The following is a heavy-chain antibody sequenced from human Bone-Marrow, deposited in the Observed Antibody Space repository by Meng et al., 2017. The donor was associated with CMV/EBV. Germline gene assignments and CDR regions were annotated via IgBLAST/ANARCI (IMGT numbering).Heavy chain of an antibody. J-gene: IGHJ4*02. D-gene: IGHD3-10*01. Sequence: FSKPGMHRVRQAQGKGLEWVAVISYDGSTKYYADSVKGRFTISRDNSKNTLYLQMNSLRVEDTAVYYCAKDSKAHPMVRGASYYFDYWGQGTLVTVSS. CDR2: ISYDGSTK. CDR3: AKDSKAHPMVRGASYYFDY. CDR1: FSKPG. V-gene: IGHV3-30*18.